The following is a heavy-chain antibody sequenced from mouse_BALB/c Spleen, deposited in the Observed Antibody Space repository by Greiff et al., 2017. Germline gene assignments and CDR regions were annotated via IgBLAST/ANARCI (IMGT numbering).Heavy chain of an antibody. D-gene: IGHD2-1*01. Sequence: EVKLMESGGGLVKPGGSLKLSCAASGFTFSSYTMSWVRQTPEKRLEWVATISSGGSYTYYPDSVKGRFTISRDNAKNTLYLQMSSLKSEDTAMYYCTREGDFYYGNYDWYFDVWGAGTTVTVSS. CDR3: TREGDFYYGNYDWYFDV. V-gene: IGHV5-6-4*01. J-gene: IGHJ1*01. CDR1: GFTFSSYT. CDR2: ISSGGSYT.